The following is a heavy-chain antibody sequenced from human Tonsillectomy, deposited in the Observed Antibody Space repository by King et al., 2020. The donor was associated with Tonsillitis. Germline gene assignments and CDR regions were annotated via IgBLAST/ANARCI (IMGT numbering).Heavy chain of an antibody. CDR1: GFTFSSYS. D-gene: IGHD3-3*01. Sequence: VQLVESGGGLVKPGGSLRLSCAASGFTFSSYSMNWVRQAPGKGLGWVSSISSSGSFIYYADSVKGRFTISRDNAKNSLYLQMNSLRAEDTAVYYCASDYYDFWSGSSGYDYWGQGTLVTVSS. V-gene: IGHV3-21*01. J-gene: IGHJ4*02. CDR2: ISSSGSFI. CDR3: ASDYYDFWSGSSGYDY.